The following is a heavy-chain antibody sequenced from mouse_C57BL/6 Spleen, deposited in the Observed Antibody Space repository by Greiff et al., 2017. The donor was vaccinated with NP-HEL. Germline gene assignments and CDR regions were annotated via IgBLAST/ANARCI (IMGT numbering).Heavy chain of an antibody. D-gene: IGHD2-5*01. Sequence: DVKLVESGGGLVKPGGSLKLSCAASGFTFSSYAMSWVRQTPEKRLEWVATISDGGSYTYYPDNVKGRFTISRDNAKNNLYLQMSHLKSEDTAMYYCARDYSNYGFAYWGQGTLVTVSA. J-gene: IGHJ3*01. V-gene: IGHV5-4*01. CDR3: ARDYSNYGFAY. CDR2: ISDGGSYT. CDR1: GFTFSSYA.